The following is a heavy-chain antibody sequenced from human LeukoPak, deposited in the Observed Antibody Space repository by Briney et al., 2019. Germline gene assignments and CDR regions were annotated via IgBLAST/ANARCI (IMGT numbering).Heavy chain of an antibody. CDR2: ISYDGSNK. CDR1: GFTFSSYA. J-gene: IGHJ4*02. D-gene: IGHD5-18*01. V-gene: IGHV3-30-3*01. CDR3: ASDMRWSNEYSYGFLLDY. Sequence: GGSLRLSCAASGFTFSSYAMHWARQAPGKGLEWVAVISYDGSNKYYADSVKGRFTISRDNSKNTLYLQMNSLRAEDTAVYYCASDMRWSNEYSYGFLLDYWGQGTLVTVSS.